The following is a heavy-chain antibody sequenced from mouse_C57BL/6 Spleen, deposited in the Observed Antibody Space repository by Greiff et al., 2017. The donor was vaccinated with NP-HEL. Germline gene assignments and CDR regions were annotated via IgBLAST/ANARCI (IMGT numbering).Heavy chain of an antibody. Sequence: QVQLQQSGPELVKPGASVKISCKASGYAFSSSWMNWVKQRPGKGLEWIGRIYPGDGDTNYNGKFKGKATLTVDKSSSTAYMQLSSLTSEDSAVYFCARTFAYWGQGTLVTVSA. CDR3: ARTFAY. J-gene: IGHJ3*01. CDR2: IYPGDGDT. V-gene: IGHV1-82*01. CDR1: GYAFSSSW.